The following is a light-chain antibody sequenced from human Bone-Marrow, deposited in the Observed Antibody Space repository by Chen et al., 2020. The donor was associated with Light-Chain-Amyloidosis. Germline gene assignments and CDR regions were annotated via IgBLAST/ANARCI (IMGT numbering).Light chain of an antibody. CDR3: QVWDRGSDRPV. Sequence: SYVLTQPSSVSVAPGQTATIACGGNNIGSTSVHWYQQTPGQAPLLVVYDDSDRPAGLPERLSGSNSGNPAPLTISRVEAGDEADYYCQVWDRGSDRPVFGGWTKLTVL. CDR1: NIGSTS. J-gene: IGLJ3*02. V-gene: IGLV3-21*02. CDR2: DDS.